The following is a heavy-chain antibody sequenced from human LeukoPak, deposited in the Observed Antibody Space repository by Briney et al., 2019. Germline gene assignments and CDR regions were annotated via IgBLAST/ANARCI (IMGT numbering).Heavy chain of an antibody. J-gene: IGHJ1*01. D-gene: IGHD3-10*01. Sequence: PSGTLSLTCAVYGGSFSGYYWSWIRQPPGKGLEWIGEINHSGSTNYNPSLKSRVTISVDTSKNQFSLKLSSVTAADTAVYYCARAMVRGVIISYFQHWGQGTLVTVSS. CDR3: ARAMVRGVIISYFQH. CDR1: GGSFSGYY. CDR2: INHSGST. V-gene: IGHV4-34*01.